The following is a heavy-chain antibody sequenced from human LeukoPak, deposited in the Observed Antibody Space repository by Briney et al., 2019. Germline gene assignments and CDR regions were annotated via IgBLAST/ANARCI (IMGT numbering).Heavy chain of an antibody. V-gene: IGHV3-74*01. Sequence: GGSLRLSCAASGFTVSSNYMSWVRQAPGKGLEWVSGINPDGSGTWYADSVKGRFTISRDNAKNTLYLQMNSLTAEDAAVYFCARGLSVGVAFGDFWGQGTLVTVSS. CDR3: ARGLSVGVAFGDF. J-gene: IGHJ4*02. CDR2: INPDGSGT. D-gene: IGHD3-3*01. CDR1: GFTVSSNY.